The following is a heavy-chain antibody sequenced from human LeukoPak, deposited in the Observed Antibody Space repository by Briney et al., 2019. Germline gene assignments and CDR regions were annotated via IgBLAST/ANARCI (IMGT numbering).Heavy chain of an antibody. V-gene: IGHV4-59*01. CDR1: GGSISSYY. J-gene: IGHJ3*02. D-gene: IGHD3-10*01. CDR3: ARDENYYGSPYAFDI. CDR2: IYYSGST. Sequence: SETLSLTCTVSGGSISSYYWSWIRQPPGKGLEWIGYIYYSGSTNYNPSLKSRVTISVDTSKNQFSLKLSSVTAADTAVYYCARDENYYGSPYAFDIWGQGTMVTVSS.